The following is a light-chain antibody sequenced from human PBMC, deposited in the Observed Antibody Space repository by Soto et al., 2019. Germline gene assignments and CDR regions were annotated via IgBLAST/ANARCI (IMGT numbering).Light chain of an antibody. J-gene: IGKJ1*01. CDR2: DAS. Sequence: AIQLTQSPSSLSASVGDRVTITCRASQGISSALAWYQQKPGKAPKLLIYDASSLDSGVPSRFSGSGSGTEFTLTISTLQPDDFATYYCQQYNSDSRTFGQGTKVDIK. CDR3: QQYNSDSRT. CDR1: QGISSA. V-gene: IGKV1-13*02.